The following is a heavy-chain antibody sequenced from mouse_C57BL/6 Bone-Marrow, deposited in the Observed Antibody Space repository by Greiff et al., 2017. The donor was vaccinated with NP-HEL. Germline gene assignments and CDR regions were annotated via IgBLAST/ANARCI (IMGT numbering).Heavy chain of an antibody. V-gene: IGHV1-26*01. CDR2: INPNNGGT. Sequence: SGPELVKPGASVKISCKASGYTFTDYYMNWVKQSHGKSLEWIGDINPNNGGTSYNQKFKGKATLTVDKSSSTAYMELRSLTSEDSAVYYCASFYDYDGWYFDVWGTGTTVTVSS. D-gene: IGHD2-4*01. J-gene: IGHJ1*03. CDR3: ASFYDYDGWYFDV. CDR1: GYTFTDYY.